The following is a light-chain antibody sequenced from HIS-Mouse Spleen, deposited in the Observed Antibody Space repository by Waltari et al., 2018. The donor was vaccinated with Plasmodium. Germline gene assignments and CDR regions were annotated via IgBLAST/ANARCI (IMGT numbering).Light chain of an antibody. CDR3: QQRSNWPPLT. J-gene: IGKJ4*01. CDR2: DAS. CDR1: QSVSSY. Sequence: EIVLTQSPATLSLSHGERATLSCRASQSVSSYLAWYQQKPGQAPRPLIYDASNSATGIPARFSGSGSGTDFTLTISSLEPEDFAVYYCQQRSNWPPLTFGGGTKVEIK. V-gene: IGKV3-11*01.